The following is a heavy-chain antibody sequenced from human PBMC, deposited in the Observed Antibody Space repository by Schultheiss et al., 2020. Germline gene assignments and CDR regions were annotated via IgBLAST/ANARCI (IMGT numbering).Heavy chain of an antibody. J-gene: IGHJ3*02. V-gene: IGHV4-31*03. Sequence: SQTLSLTCTVSGGSISSGGYYWSWIRQHPGKGLEWIGYIYYSGSTYYNPSLKSRVTISVDTSKNQFSLKLSSVTAADTAVYYCARRDDSSDDAFDIWGQGTMVTVSS. CDR3: ARRDDSSDDAFDI. D-gene: IGHD3-22*01. CDR2: IYYSGST. CDR1: GGSISSGGYY.